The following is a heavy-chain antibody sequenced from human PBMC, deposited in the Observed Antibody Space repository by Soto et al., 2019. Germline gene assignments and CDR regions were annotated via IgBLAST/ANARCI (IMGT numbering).Heavy chain of an antibody. V-gene: IGHV3-23*01. D-gene: IGHD6-13*01. Sequence: EVQLLESGGGLVQPGGSLRLSCAASGFTFNTYAMRWVRQAPGKTLQWVSVITGTGSSTYYADSVKGRFTISRDNSKNTLYLQMNSLRGEDTAIYYCAKDRSAAGIFDYWGQGTLVTVSS. CDR3: AKDRSAAGIFDY. CDR1: GFTFNTYA. CDR2: ITGTGSST. J-gene: IGHJ4*02.